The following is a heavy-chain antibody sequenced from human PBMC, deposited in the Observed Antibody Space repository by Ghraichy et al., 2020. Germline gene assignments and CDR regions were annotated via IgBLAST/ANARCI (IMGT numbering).Heavy chain of an antibody. CDR3: ARTYSTGGLDY. CDR2: IKQDGSNR. J-gene: IGHJ4*02. Sequence: GESLNISCAASEFISSNYWMTWVRQAPGKGLEWVANIKQDGSNRYYVDYVKGRFTISRDNVENLVFLQMNSLRADDTAVYYCARTYSTGGLDYWGQGTLVTVSS. D-gene: IGHD6-19*01. CDR1: EFISSNYW. V-gene: IGHV3-7*01.